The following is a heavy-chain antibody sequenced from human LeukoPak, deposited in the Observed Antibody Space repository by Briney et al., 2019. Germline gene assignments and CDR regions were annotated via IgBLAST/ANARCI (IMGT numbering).Heavy chain of an antibody. CDR3: GTSRWSGFVDS. CDR2: INSDGSTT. CDR1: GFTFSSYW. V-gene: IGHV3-74*01. Sequence: GGSLRLSCAASGFTFSSYWMHWVRQAPGKGLVWVSRINSDGSTTSYADSVKGRFTISRDNAKNTVYLQMDSLRAEDTAVYYCGTSRWSGFVDSWGPGTRVTVSS. D-gene: IGHD3-3*01. J-gene: IGHJ5*01.